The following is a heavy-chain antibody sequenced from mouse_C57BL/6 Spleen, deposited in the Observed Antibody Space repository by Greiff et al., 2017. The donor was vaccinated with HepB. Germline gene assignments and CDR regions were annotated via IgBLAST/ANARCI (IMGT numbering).Heavy chain of an antibody. Sequence: VQLQQSGAELVRPGTSVKVSCKASGYAFTNYLIEWVKQRPGQGLEWIGVINPGSGGTNYNEKFKGKATLTADKSSSTAYMQLSSLTSEDSAVYFCAGGDYYGSSPWFAYWGQGTLVTVSA. CDR3: AGGDYYGSSPWFAY. CDR2: INPGSGGT. CDR1: GYAFTNYL. J-gene: IGHJ3*01. D-gene: IGHD1-1*01. V-gene: IGHV1-54*01.